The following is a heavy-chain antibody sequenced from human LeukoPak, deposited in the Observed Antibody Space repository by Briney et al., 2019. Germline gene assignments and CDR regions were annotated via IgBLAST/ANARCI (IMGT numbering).Heavy chain of an antibody. Sequence: SETLSLTCTVPGGSISSSSYYWGWIRQPPGKGLEWIVSIYYSGSTYYNPSLKSRVTISVDTSKNQFSLKLSSVTAADTAVYYCAPSRSDSSGWYRVNWFDPWGQGTLVTVSS. D-gene: IGHD6-19*01. CDR3: APSRSDSSGWYRVNWFDP. J-gene: IGHJ5*02. CDR1: GGSISSSSYY. CDR2: IYYSGST. V-gene: IGHV4-39*01.